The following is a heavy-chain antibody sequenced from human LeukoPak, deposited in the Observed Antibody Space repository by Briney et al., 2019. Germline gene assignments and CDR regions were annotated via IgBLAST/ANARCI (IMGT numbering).Heavy chain of an antibody. CDR2: MNPNSGNT. CDR1: GYTFTSYD. V-gene: IGHV1-8*01. Sequence: ASVKVSCKASGYTFTSYDTNWVRQATGQGLEWMGWMNPNSGNTAYAQRFQGRVTMTRNTSISTAYMELSSLRSEDTAVYYCARPRYSSGWSSHYYYYYGMDVWGQGTTVTVSS. CDR3: ARPRYSSGWSSHYYYYYGMDV. J-gene: IGHJ6*02. D-gene: IGHD6-19*01.